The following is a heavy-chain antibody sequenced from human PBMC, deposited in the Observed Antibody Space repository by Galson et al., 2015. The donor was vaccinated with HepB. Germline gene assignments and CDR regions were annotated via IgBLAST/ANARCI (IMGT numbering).Heavy chain of an antibody. CDR3: TTMGDFSGYSSR. V-gene: IGHV3-73*01. Sequence: SLRLSCAASGFTFSGSAVHWVRQASGKGPEWVGRIRNKASDYATSYPPSLKGRFTISRDDSKNMAYPHMKSLKTEDTAVYYCTTMGDFSGYSSRWGQGTLVTVSS. CDR2: IRNKASDYAT. J-gene: IGHJ4*02. CDR1: GFTFSGSA. D-gene: IGHD6-19*01.